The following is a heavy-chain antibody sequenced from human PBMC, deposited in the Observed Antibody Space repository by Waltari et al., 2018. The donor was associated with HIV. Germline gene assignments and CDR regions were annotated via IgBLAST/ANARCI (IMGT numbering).Heavy chain of an antibody. Sequence: VRLVESGGGVVQPGGSLRLSCAASGPGFRAYLLFLVRETPGKGLEWVALISYDGTAKDYADSVKGRFAVSKDNSKRTLFLQMNNLRLEDTAMYYCAKVVGDLWSGFYSPYFDYWGQGALVTVSS. CDR2: ISYDGTAK. D-gene: IGHD3-3*01. CDR1: GPGFRAYL. J-gene: IGHJ4*02. V-gene: IGHV3-30*18. CDR3: AKVVGDLWSGFYSPYFDY.